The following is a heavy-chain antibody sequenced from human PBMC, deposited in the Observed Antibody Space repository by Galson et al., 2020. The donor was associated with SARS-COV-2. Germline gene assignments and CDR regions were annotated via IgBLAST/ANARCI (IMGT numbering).Heavy chain of an antibody. CDR2: IRNSGTST. V-gene: IGHV3-23*01. CDR1: GFTFRNYA. J-gene: IGHJ4*02. CDR3: AKSAGAGHYFDY. D-gene: IGHD6-13*01. Sequence: ESLKISCAASGFTFRNYAMSWVRQAPGKGLEWVSAIRNSGTSTYYADSVKGRFTISRDNSKNTLYLQMNSLRAEDTAVYYCAKSAGAGHYFDYWGLGTLVTVSS.